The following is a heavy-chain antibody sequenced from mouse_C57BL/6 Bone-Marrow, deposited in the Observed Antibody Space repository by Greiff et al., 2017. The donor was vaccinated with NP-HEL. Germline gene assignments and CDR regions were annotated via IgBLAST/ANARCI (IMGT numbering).Heavy chain of an antibody. D-gene: IGHD2-1*01. CDR1: GFTFSDYG. CDR2: ISNLAYSI. CDR3: ARRSPIYWGAMDY. V-gene: IGHV5-15*01. J-gene: IGHJ4*01. Sequence: EVMLVESGGGLVQPGGSLKLSCAASGFTFSDYGMAWVRQAPRKGPEWVAFISNLAYSIYYADTVTGRFTISRENAKNTLYLEMSSLRSEDTAMYYCARRSPIYWGAMDYWGQGTSVTVSS.